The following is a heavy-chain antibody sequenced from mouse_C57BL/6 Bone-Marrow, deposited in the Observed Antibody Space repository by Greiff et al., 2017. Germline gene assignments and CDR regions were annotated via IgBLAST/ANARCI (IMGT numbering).Heavy chain of an antibody. CDR1: GYTFTSYW. CDR2: IDPSDSYT. J-gene: IGHJ4*01. Sequence: QVQLQQPGAELVKPGASVKLSCKASGYTFTSYWMQWVKQRPGQGLEWIGEIDPSDSYTNYNQKFKGKATLTVDTSSSTAYMQLSSLTSEDSAVYYCAREGNYYGSPYAMDYWGQGTSVTVSS. CDR3: AREGNYYGSPYAMDY. D-gene: IGHD1-1*01. V-gene: IGHV1-50*01.